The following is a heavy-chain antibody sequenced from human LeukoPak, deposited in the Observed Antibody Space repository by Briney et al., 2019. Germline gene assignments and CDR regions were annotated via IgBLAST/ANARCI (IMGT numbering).Heavy chain of an antibody. CDR3: AKDAHFTMIN. V-gene: IGHV3-30*04. J-gene: IGHJ4*02. D-gene: IGHD3-22*01. CDR1: QFTFSSYA. CDR2: ISYDGTNK. Sequence: GGSLRLSCAASQFTFSSYAMHWVRQAPGKGPEWVALISYDGTNKYYADSVKGRFTISRDNSKNTLYLQMNSLRAEDTAVYYCAKDAHFTMINWGQGTLVTVSS.